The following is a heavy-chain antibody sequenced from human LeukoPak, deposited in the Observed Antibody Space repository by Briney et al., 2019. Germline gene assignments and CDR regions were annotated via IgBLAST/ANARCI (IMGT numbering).Heavy chain of an antibody. CDR2: IQNSGTT. CDR1: GGSISSHY. CDR3: ARSVFTTSSHPYFCDY. D-gene: IGHD3-22*01. Sequence: PSETLSLTCTVSGGSISSHYWSWIRQPPGKGLEWIGYIQNSGTTNYNPSLRSRVSISADTSNNQFSLKLTSVTAADTAVYYCARSVFTTSSHPYFCDYWCQGTLVTVSS. J-gene: IGHJ4*02. V-gene: IGHV4-59*11.